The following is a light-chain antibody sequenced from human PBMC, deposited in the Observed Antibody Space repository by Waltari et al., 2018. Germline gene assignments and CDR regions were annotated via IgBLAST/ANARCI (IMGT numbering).Light chain of an antibody. V-gene: IGKV3-11*01. CDR1: QSVSSS. J-gene: IGKJ4*01. CDR2: DAS. Sequence: EIVLTQSPATLSLSPGERATLSCRASQSVSSSLGWYQQKPGQAPRLLLYDASNRATGIPARFSGSGSGTDFTLTISSLEPEDFAIYYCQQRSAWPTFGGGTKVEIK. CDR3: QQRSAWPT.